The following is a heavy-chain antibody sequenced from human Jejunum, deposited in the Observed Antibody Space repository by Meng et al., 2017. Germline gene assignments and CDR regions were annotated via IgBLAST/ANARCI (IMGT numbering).Heavy chain of an antibody. J-gene: IGHJ5*02. CDR2: TYYRSKWYS. Sequence: QVRLPQSGPGLAKPSQTLSLTFAISGDRVASNSAAWNWIRQSPSRGLEWLGRTYYRSKWYSDYAVSVKSRITINTDTSKNQLSLQLNSVTPEDTAVYYCARDESRLLRSWGQGTLVTVSS. V-gene: IGHV6-1*01. D-gene: IGHD3-22*01. CDR3: ARDESRLLRS. CDR1: GDRVASNSAA.